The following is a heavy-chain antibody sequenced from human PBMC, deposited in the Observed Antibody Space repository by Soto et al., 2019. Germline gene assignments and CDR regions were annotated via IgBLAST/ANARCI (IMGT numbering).Heavy chain of an antibody. J-gene: IGHJ4*02. CDR3: ARGGGLRGLDY. D-gene: IGHD4-17*01. CDR2: ISSSSGTI. Sequence: EVQLVESGGGLVQPGGSLRLSCAASGFTFSSYSMNWVRQAPGKGLEWVSYISSSSGTIYYADSVKGRFTISRDNAKNSLCLQMNRLRAEDRAVSYCARGGGLRGLDYWGQGPLVTV. V-gene: IGHV3-48*01. CDR1: GFTFSSYS.